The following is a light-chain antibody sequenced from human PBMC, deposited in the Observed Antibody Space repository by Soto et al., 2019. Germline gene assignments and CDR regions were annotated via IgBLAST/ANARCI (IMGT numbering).Light chain of an antibody. Sequence: EIVLTQSPGTLSLFPGERATLSCRASQSISSSFVGWYQQKPGQAPRLLIYGSSTRATGIPDRFSGSGSGTDFTLTITRLQPEDFATYYCQQSYSTLMYTFGQGTKLEIK. CDR2: GSS. CDR3: QQSYSTLMYT. J-gene: IGKJ2*01. CDR1: QSISSSF. V-gene: IGKV3-20*01.